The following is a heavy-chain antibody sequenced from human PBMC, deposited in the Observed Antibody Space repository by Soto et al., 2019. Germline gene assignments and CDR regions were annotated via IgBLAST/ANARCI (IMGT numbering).Heavy chain of an antibody. D-gene: IGHD4-17*01. J-gene: IGHJ4*02. CDR2: INPFDGSR. CDR3: ARERGYGDYDSGY. Sequence: ASVKVSCKASGYIFTSYYIHWVRQAPGQGLEWMGWINPFDGSRMFAQSFQGRVTMTRDTSTSTVYMEVSSLRSDDTAVYYCARERGYGDYDSGYWGQGTLVTVSS. CDR1: GYIFTSYY. V-gene: IGHV1-46*01.